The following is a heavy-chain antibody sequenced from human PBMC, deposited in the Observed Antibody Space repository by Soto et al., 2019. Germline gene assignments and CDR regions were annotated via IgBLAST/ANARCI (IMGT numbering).Heavy chain of an antibody. Sequence: QVQLVQSGAEVKKPGSSVKVSCKASGGTFSSYAISWVRQAPGQGLEWMGGIIPIFGTANYAQKFQGRVTITADESTSTAYMELSSLRSEDTAVYYCARGREVYLAARPNAFDIWGQGTMVTVSS. CDR3: ARGREVYLAARPNAFDI. J-gene: IGHJ3*02. CDR1: GGTFSSYA. V-gene: IGHV1-69*01. D-gene: IGHD6-6*01. CDR2: IIPIFGTA.